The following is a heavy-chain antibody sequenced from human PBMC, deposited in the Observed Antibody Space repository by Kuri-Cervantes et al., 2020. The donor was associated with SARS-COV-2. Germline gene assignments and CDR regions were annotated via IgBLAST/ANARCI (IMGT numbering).Heavy chain of an antibody. V-gene: IGHV3-48*03. D-gene: IGHD4-17*01. Sequence: GGSLRLSCAASGFTFSSYEMNWVRQAPGKGLEWVSYISSSGSTIYYADSVKGRFTISRDNAKNSLYLQMNSLRAEDTAVYYCASVRGYGDYVFDYWGQGTLVTVSS. CDR3: ASVRGYGDYVFDY. CDR1: GFTFSSYE. J-gene: IGHJ4*02. CDR2: ISSSGSTI.